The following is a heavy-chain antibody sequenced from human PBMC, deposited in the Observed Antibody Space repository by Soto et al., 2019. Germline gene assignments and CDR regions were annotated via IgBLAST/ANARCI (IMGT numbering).Heavy chain of an antibody. J-gene: IGHJ4*02. D-gene: IGHD2-15*01. CDR3: VRDTYDATADY. V-gene: IGHV3-33*01. CDR1: KFTFSDFG. Sequence: QVQLVESGGGVVQPGRSLRLSCAASKFTFSDFGMHWVRQAPDKGLEWLGTIWYDGTKKIYGDSVKGRFTIFRDNSKNTLYLQMNSLRVEETAVYYCVRDTYDATADYWGRGSLVTVSS. CDR2: IWYDGTKK.